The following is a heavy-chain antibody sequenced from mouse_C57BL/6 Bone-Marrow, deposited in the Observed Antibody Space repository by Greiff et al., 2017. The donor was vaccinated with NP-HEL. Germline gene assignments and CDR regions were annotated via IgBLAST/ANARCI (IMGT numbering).Heavy chain of an antibody. D-gene: IGHD2-14*01. CDR2: INSDGGST. CDR3: ARSTIGAY. Sequence: EVMLVESGGGLVQPGESLKLSCESNEYAFPSHDMSWVRKTPEKRLELVAAINSDGGSTYYPDNMEGRFILSRDNTTKTLYLQMSSLRSEDTAWDYCARSTIGAYWGQGTLVTVSA. CDR1: EYAFPSHD. V-gene: IGHV5-2*01. J-gene: IGHJ3*01.